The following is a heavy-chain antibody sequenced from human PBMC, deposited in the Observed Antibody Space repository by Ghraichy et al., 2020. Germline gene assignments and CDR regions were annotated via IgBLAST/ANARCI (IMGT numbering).Heavy chain of an antibody. CDR3: VSPSNLAAAGYYYYYGMDV. Sequence: GGSLRLSCAASGFTFSSYAMSWVRQAPGKGLEWVSAISGSGGSTYYADSVKGRFTISRDNSKNTLYLQMNSLRAEDTAVYYCVSPSNLAAAGYYYYYGMDVWGQGTTVTVSS. CDR1: GFTFSSYA. V-gene: IGHV3-23*01. D-gene: IGHD6-13*01. CDR2: ISGSGGST. J-gene: IGHJ6*02.